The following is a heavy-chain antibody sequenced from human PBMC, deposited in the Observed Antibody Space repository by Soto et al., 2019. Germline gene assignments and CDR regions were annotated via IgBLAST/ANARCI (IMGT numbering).Heavy chain of an antibody. CDR3: ARYPGRGIVDRHIVGPNYYGMDV. CDR2: ISPSGGST. J-gene: IGHJ6*02. D-gene: IGHD2-21*01. Sequence: ASVKVSCKASGYTFTSYYMHWVRQAPGQGLEWMGIISPSGGSTSYAQKFQGRVTMTRDTSTSTVYMELSSLRSEDTAVYYCARYPGRGIVDRHIVGPNYYGMDVWGQGTTVTVSS. V-gene: IGHV1-46*01. CDR1: GYTFTSYY.